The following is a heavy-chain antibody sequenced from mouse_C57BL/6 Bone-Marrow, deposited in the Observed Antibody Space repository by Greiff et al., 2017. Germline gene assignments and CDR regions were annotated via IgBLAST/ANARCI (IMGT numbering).Heavy chain of an antibody. CDR2: LNPNYGTT. Sequence: EVQLQQSGPELVKPGASVKISCKASGYSFTDYNMNWVKQSNGKSLEWIGVLNPNYGTTSYNQKFKGKATLTVDQSSSTAYMQLNSLTSEDSAVYYCARHGRLRLDWYFDVWGTGTTVTVSS. D-gene: IGHD2-4*01. J-gene: IGHJ1*03. CDR3: ARHGRLRLDWYFDV. V-gene: IGHV1-39*01. CDR1: GYSFTDYN.